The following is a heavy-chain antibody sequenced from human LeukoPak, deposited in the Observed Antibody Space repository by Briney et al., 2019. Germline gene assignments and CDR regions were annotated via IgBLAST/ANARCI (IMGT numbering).Heavy chain of an antibody. V-gene: IGHV1-2*02. J-gene: IGHJ4*02. CDR2: ISPNSGGT. CDR1: GYTFIDYY. D-gene: IGHD1-26*01. CDR3: ARGGGRYSVAY. Sequence: ASVKVSCKASGYTFIDYYMHWLRQSPGQGLDCIGWISPNSGGTKYVQKFQGRVTMTRDTSITTVYMELSGLSFDDTAVYYCARGGGRYSVAYWGQGTLVIVSS.